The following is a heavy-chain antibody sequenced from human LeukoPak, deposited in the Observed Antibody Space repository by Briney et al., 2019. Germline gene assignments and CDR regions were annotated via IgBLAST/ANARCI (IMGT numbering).Heavy chain of an antibody. CDR1: GFTVSSNY. Sequence: PGGSLRLSCAASGFTVSSNYMSWVRQAPGKGLEWVSVIYSGGSTYYADSVKGRFTISRDNSKNTLYLQMNSLRAEDTAVYYCARVRAPYYYYYMDVWGKGTTVTVSS. V-gene: IGHV3-66*02. J-gene: IGHJ6*03. CDR2: IYSGGST. CDR3: ARVRAPYYYYYMDV.